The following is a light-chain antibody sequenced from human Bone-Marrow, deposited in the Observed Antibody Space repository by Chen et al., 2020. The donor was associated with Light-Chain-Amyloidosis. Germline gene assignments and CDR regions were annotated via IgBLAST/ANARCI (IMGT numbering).Light chain of an antibody. J-gene: IGLJ3*02. CDR3: QVWDRSSDRPV. Sequence: SYVLTQPSSVSVAPGQTATIACGGNNIGSTSVHWYQQTPGQAPLLVVYDDSDRPSGIPERLSGSNSGNKATVTISRVEAGDEADYYCQVWDRSSDRPVFGGGTKLTVL. CDR2: DDS. V-gene: IGLV3-21*02. CDR1: NIGSTS.